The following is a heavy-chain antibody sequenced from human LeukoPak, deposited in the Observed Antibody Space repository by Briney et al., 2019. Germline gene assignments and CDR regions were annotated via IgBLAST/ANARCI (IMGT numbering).Heavy chain of an antibody. J-gene: IGHJ4*02. V-gene: IGHV4-4*07. Sequence: SETLSLTCTVSGGSISSYYWSWIRQPAGKGLEWIGRIYTSGSTNYNPSLKSRVTMSVDTSKNQFSLKLSSVSAADTAVYYCARDCSGGSCYSGGIDYWGQGTLVTVSS. D-gene: IGHD2-15*01. CDR2: IYTSGST. CDR1: GGSISSYY. CDR3: ARDCSGGSCYSGGIDY.